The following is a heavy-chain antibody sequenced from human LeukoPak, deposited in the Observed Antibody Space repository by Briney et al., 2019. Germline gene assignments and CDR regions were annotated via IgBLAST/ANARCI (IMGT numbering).Heavy chain of an antibody. Sequence: GGSLTLSCAASGPTFHSYGVLWVRQAPRKGVEWVSYISTICSTIYYADSVRGRFTISRDDARNSLYLQMNSLRDEDTAVYYCATTIAVAGHYFDYWGQGTLVTVSS. CDR3: ATTIAVAGHYFDY. CDR1: GPTFHSYG. D-gene: IGHD6-19*01. J-gene: IGHJ4*02. CDR2: ISTICSTI. V-gene: IGHV3-48*02.